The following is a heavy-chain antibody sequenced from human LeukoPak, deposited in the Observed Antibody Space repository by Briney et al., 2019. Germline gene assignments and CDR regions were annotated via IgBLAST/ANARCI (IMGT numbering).Heavy chain of an antibody. Sequence: PGGSLRLSCAASGFTFSSYSMNWVRQAPGKGLEWVSTISGSGSSTYYADSVKGRFTISRDNSKSTLYLLMNSLRAEDTAVYYCAKYSSSWYEDCWGQGTLVNVFS. CDR1: GFTFSSYS. D-gene: IGHD6-13*01. CDR3: AKYSSSWYEDC. J-gene: IGHJ4*02. CDR2: ISGSGSST. V-gene: IGHV3-23*01.